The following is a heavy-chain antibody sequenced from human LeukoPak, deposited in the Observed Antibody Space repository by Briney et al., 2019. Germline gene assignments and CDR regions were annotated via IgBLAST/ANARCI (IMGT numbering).Heavy chain of an antibody. CDR1: GGSISSSSYY. CDR2: IYYSGST. V-gene: IGHV4-39*07. J-gene: IGHJ6*03. Sequence: KSSETLSLTCTVSGGSISSSSYYWGWIRQPPGKGLEWIGSIYYSGSTYYNPSLKSRVTISVDTSKNQFSLKLSSVTAADTAVYYCAREVLDLGDDCSSTSCYGPMRPGRPERNYYYYMDVWGKGTTVTVSS. D-gene: IGHD2-2*01. CDR3: AREVLDLGDDCSSTSCYGPMRPGRPERNYYYYMDV.